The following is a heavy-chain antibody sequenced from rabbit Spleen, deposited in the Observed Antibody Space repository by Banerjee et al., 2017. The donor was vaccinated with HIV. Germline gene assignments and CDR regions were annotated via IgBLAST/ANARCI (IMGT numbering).Heavy chain of an antibody. D-gene: IGHD8-1*01. J-gene: IGHJ6*01. CDR1: GFSFSNKAV. CDR3: ARDTGSSFSSYGMDL. V-gene: IGHV1S45*01. Sequence: QEQLVESGGGLVKPEGSLKLSCTASGFSFSNKAVMCWVRQAPGKGLEWIACINAATGKPVYATWAKGRFTISRTSSTTVTLQMTSLTAADTATYFCARDTGSSFSSYGMDLWGPGTLVTVS. CDR2: INAATGKP.